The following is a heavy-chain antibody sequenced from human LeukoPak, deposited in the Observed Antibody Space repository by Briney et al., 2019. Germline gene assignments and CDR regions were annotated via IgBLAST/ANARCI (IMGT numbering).Heavy chain of an antibody. CDR2: IITIFGIA. CDR3: ARDPPRIVGTTIADP. CDR1: GGTFSSYT. Sequence: SVKVSCKASGGTFSSYTISWVRQAPGRGLEWMGGIITIFGIANYAQKFQGRVTITADKSTSTAYMELRSLRSEDTAVYYCARDPPRIVGTTIADPWGQGTLVTVSS. D-gene: IGHD2-21*01. V-gene: IGHV1-69*17. J-gene: IGHJ5*02.